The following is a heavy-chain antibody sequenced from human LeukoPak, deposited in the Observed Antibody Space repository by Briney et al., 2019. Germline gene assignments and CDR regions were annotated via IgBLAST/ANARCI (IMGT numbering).Heavy chain of an antibody. V-gene: IGHV3-64D*06. D-gene: IGHD1-26*01. Sequence: GGSLRLSCPASGFTFNSYAMHWVRQAPGKGLEYVSGINNNGGYTYYAASVKGRFTISRDNSKNTLYLQMSSLRVEDTAVYYCVNGGTYSSDYFDYWGQGTLVTVSS. CDR1: GFTFNSYA. CDR3: VNGGTYSSDYFDY. CDR2: INNNGGYT. J-gene: IGHJ4*02.